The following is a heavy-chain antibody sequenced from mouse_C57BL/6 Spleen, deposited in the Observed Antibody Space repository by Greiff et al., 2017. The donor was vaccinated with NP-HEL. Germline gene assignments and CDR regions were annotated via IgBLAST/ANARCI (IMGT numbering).Heavy chain of an antibody. CDR3: AREVSYYGSSYNYFDY. Sequence: QVQLQQPGAELVKPGASVKLSCKASGYTFTSYWMHWVKQRPGQGLEWIGMIHPNSGSTNYNEKFKSKATLTVDKSSSTAYMQLSSLTSEDSAVYYCAREVSYYGSSYNYFDYWGQGTTLTVSS. CDR1: GYTFTSYW. CDR2: IHPNSGST. J-gene: IGHJ2*01. D-gene: IGHD1-1*01. V-gene: IGHV1-64*01.